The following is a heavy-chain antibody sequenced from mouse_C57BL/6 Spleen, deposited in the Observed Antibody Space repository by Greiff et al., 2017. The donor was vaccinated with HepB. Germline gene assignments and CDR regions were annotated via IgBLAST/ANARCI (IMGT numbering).Heavy chain of an antibody. V-gene: IGHV1-52*01. CDR3: ARVGDYGGFAY. CDR1: GYTFTSYW. CDR2: IDPSDSET. D-gene: IGHD2-4*01. Sequence: VQLQQPGAELVRPGSSVKLSCKASGYTFTSYWMHWVKQRPIQGLEWIGNIDPSDSETHYNQKFKDKATLTVAKSSSTAYMQLSSLTSEDSAVYYCARVGDYGGFAYWGQGTLGTVSA. J-gene: IGHJ3*01.